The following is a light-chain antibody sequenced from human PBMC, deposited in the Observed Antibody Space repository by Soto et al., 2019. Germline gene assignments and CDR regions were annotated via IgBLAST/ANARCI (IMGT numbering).Light chain of an antibody. CDR2: DVN. CDR3: CSYAGSYTYV. V-gene: IGLV2-11*01. CDR1: SSDVGDYNY. Sequence: QSALTQPPSVSGSPGQSVTISCTGTSSDVGDYNYVSWYQQHPDKAPKVMIYDVNKRPSGVPDRFSGSKSGNTASLTISGLQADDEADYYCCSYAGSYTYVLGTGTKVTVL. J-gene: IGLJ1*01.